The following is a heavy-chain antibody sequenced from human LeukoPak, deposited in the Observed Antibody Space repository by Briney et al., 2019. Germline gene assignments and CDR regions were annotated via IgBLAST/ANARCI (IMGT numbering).Heavy chain of an antibody. CDR2: IKSKTDGGTT. V-gene: IGHV3-15*01. CDR3: TTDFLEWLSSCDY. Sequence: GGSLRLSCAASGFTFTSAWMSWVRQAPGKGLEWVGRIKSKTDGGTTDYAAPAKGRFTISRDDSKNTLYLQMNSLKTEDTAVYYCTTDFLEWLSSCDYRGQGTLVTVSS. J-gene: IGHJ4*02. CDR1: GFTFTSAW. D-gene: IGHD3-3*01.